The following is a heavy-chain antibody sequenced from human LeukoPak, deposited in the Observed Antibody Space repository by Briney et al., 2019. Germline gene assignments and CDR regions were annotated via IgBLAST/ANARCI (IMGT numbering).Heavy chain of an antibody. V-gene: IGHV4-31*03. Sequence: PSETLSLTCTVSGGSISSGGYYWSWIRQHPGKGLEWIGYIYYSGSTYYNPSLKSRVTISVDTSKNQFSLKLSSVTAADTAVYYCARDFLFAGIDYWGQGTLVTVSS. D-gene: IGHD2-21*01. CDR1: GGSISSGGYY. J-gene: IGHJ4*02. CDR3: ARDFLFAGIDY. CDR2: IYYSGST.